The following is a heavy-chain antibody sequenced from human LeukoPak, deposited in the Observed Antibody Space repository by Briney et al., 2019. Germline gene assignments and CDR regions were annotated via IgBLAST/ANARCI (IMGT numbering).Heavy chain of an antibody. J-gene: IGHJ4*02. CDR2: INHSGST. CDR1: GGSISSYY. D-gene: IGHD5-12*01. CDR3: ARIGLYSGYPIDY. Sequence: SETLSLTCTVSGGSISSYYWSWIRQPPGKGLEWIGEINHSGSTNYNPSLKSRVTISVDTSKNQFSLKLSSVTAADTAVYYCARIGLYSGYPIDYWGQGTLVTVSS. V-gene: IGHV4-34*01.